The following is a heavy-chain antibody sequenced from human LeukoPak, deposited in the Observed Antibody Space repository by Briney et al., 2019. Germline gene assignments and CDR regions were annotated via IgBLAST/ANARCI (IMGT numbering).Heavy chain of an antibody. CDR3: ARDLRYCSGGSCYGTPDY. Sequence: GGSLRLSCAASGFTFSSYNMNWVRQAPGKGLEWVSSISSSSSDIYHADSLEGRFTISRDNAKNSLYLQMNSLRAEDTAVYYCARDLRYCSGGSCYGTPDYWGQGTLVTVSS. CDR2: ISSSSSDI. V-gene: IGHV3-21*01. J-gene: IGHJ4*02. CDR1: GFTFSSYN. D-gene: IGHD2-15*01.